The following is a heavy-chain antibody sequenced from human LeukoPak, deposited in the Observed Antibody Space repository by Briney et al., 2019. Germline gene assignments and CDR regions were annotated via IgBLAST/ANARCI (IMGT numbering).Heavy chain of an antibody. CDR1: GYTFSGYY. J-gene: IGHJ4*02. CDR2: ISPTSGDT. Sequence: GASVKVSCKASGYTFSGYYMHWVRQAPGQGHEWMGWISPTSGDTNYAQNFQGRVTMTRDTSISTAYMELSRLTSDDTAVYYCARGRDKTTSPAIDYWGQGTLVTVSS. D-gene: IGHD2-2*01. V-gene: IGHV1-2*02. CDR3: ARGRDKTTSPAIDY.